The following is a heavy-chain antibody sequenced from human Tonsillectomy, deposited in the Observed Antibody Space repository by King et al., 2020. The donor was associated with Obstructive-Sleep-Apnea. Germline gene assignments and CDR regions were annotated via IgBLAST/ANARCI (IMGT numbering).Heavy chain of an antibody. CDR2: IYVTAGT. CDR1: GDSINTYY. D-gene: IGHD3-22*01. V-gene: IGHV4-59*01. Sequence: VQLQESGPGLVKPSETLSLTCTVSGDSINTYYWSWLRQSPEKGLEWIGYIYVTAGTLYNPSLKSRVTISADASRNQFSLTLTSVTAADTAVYYCARHQSAAYYFDSSGYPRPIDRWGQGALVTVSS. CDR3: ARHQSAAYYFDSSGYPRPIDR. J-gene: IGHJ5*02.